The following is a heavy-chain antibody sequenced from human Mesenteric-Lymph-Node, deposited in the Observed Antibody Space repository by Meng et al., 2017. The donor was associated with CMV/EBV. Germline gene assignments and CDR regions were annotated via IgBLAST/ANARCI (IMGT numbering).Heavy chain of an antibody. V-gene: IGHV3-53*01. CDR1: GFTVRRNY. CDR2: IYSGGST. D-gene: IGHD3-10*01. Sequence: GGSMSLGFDGSGFTVRRNYMGWVRQAPGEGLGWVSVIYSGGSTYYADSVKGRFTISRDNSKNTLYLQMNSLRAEDTAVYYCASAKHWGQGTLVTVSS. CDR3: ASAKH. J-gene: IGHJ1*01.